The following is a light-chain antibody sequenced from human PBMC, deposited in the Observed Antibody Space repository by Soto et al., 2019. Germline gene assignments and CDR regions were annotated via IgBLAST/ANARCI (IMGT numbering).Light chain of an antibody. CDR3: CSYVASSTSYV. Sequence: QSVLTQPASVSGSPGQSITISCTGTSSDVGSYNLVSWYQQLPGKAPKLMIYEGSKRPSGVSNRFSGSKSGNTASLTISALHAEDEAVYYCCSYVASSTSYVFGSGTKVTVL. V-gene: IGLV2-23*01. CDR2: EGS. CDR1: SSDVGSYNL. J-gene: IGLJ1*01.